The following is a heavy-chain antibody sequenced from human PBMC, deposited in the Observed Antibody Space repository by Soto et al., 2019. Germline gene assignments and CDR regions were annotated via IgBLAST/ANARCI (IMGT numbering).Heavy chain of an antibody. J-gene: IGHJ4*02. D-gene: IGHD2-21*02. CDR3: AKGHCDGDCYTFDY. CDR1: GFIFSSYA. V-gene: IGHV3-23*01. CDR2: MTGSGGYT. Sequence: EVQVLESGGGLVQPGGSLRLSCAASGFIFSSYAMSWVRQAPGKGLEWVSTMTGSGGYTCYADSVKGRFTISRDNSKNTLHLQMNSLRAGDTAVYYCAKGHCDGDCYTFDYWGQGTLVTVSS.